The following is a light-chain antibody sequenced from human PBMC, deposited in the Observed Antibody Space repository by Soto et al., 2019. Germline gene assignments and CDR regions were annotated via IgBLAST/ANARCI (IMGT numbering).Light chain of an antibody. CDR2: KAS. J-gene: IGKJ4*01. CDR1: QSISTW. Sequence: DIQMTQSPSTLSASVGDRVTITCRASQSISTWLAWYQQKPGKAPNLLIYKASNLQSGVPSRFSGSGSGTEFTLTISSLQPDDFATYYCQQYNDYPSTFGGGTTMEIK. CDR3: QQYNDYPST. V-gene: IGKV1-5*03.